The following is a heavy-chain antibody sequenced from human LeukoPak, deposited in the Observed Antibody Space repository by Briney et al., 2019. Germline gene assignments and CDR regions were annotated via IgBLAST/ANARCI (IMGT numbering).Heavy chain of an antibody. J-gene: IGHJ5*02. CDR3: ASVRVMAPDYYYDSSGHRDNWFDP. CDR1: GYTFTSYG. V-gene: IGHV1-18*01. Sequence: ASVKVSCKASGYTFTSYGISWVRQAPGQGLEWMGWISAYNGNTNYAQKLQGRVTMTTDTSTSTAYMELRSLRSDDTAVYYCASVRVMAPDYYYDSSGHRDNWFDPWGQGTLVTVSS. D-gene: IGHD3-22*01. CDR2: ISAYNGNT.